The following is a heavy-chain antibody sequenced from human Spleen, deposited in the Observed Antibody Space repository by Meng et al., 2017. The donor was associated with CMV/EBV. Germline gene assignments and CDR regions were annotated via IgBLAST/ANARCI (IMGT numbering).Heavy chain of an antibody. CDR2: ITYAGINR. Sequence: ASGFTFSREGMHWVRLAPGKGLEWVAFITYAGINRYYGGSVKGRFTISRDDSKNTVYLQMNSLRAEDTAIYYCAKDAGYDDSGYVDSWGQGTLVTVSS. J-gene: IGHJ4*02. V-gene: IGHV3-30*02. CDR3: AKDAGYDDSGYVDS. CDR1: GFTFSREG. D-gene: IGHD3-22*01.